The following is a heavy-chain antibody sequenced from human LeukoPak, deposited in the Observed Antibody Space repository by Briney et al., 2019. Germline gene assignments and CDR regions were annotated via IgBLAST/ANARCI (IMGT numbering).Heavy chain of an antibody. CDR2: ISSTGTYL. Sequence: PGGSLRLSCAASGFTFTAYNMNWVRQAPGKGLEWVSSISSTGTYLYYAGSVKGRFTISRDKNSLYLRMNSLRVEDTAVYYCARNSLIAENYGYYYFSYMDVWGKGTTVTVSS. CDR1: GFTFTAYN. V-gene: IGHV3-21*06. CDR3: ARNSLIAENYGYYYFSYMDV. D-gene: IGHD2-21*01. J-gene: IGHJ6*03.